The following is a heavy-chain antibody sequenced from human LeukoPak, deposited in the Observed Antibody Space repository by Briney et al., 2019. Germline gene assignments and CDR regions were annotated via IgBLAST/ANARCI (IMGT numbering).Heavy chain of an antibody. Sequence: ASVKVSCKASGYTFTGYYMHWVRQAPGQGLEWMGWINPNSGGTNYAQKFQGRVTMTGDTSISTAYMELSRLRSDDTAVYYCAVDGVMITFGGVIEHRGFDPWGQGTLVTVSS. CDR1: GYTFTGYY. CDR3: AVDGVMITFGGVIEHRGFDP. V-gene: IGHV1-2*02. J-gene: IGHJ5*02. CDR2: INPNSGGT. D-gene: IGHD3-16*02.